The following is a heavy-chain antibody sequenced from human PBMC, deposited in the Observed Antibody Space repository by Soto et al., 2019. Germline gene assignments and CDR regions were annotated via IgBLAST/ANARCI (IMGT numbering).Heavy chain of an antibody. CDR2: INHSGST. CDR3: ARDMGYYGSGPDYYYGMDV. Sequence: PSETLSLTCAVYGGSFSGYYWSWIRQPPGKGLEWIGEINHSGSTNYNPSLKSRVTISVDTSKNQFSLKLSSVTAADTAVYYCARDMGYYGSGPDYYYGMDVWGQGTTVTVSS. CDR1: GGSFSGYY. V-gene: IGHV4-34*01. J-gene: IGHJ6*02. D-gene: IGHD3-10*01.